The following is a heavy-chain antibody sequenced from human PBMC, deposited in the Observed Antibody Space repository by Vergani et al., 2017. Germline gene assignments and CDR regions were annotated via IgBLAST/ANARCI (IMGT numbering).Heavy chain of an antibody. J-gene: IGHJ4*02. CDR3: ANEGSANRIRGWLDH. CDR1: EFTFSTYS. Sequence: EVQLVESGGGLVKPGGSLRLSCAASEFTFSTYSMNWVRQAPGKGLEWVSSISSGSTYTFYADSVKDRFTISRDNSKNSLYLQMRSLRFDDTTVYYCANEGSANRIRGWLDHWGQGALVTVSS. CDR2: ISSGSTYT. D-gene: IGHD3-10*01. V-gene: IGHV3-21*06.